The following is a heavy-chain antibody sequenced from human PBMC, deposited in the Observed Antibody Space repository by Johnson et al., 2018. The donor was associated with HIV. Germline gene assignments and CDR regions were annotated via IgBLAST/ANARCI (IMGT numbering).Heavy chain of an antibody. V-gene: IGHV3-30*18. CDR2: ISSDGSNK. Sequence: QVQLVESGGGVVQPGRSLRLSCAASGFAFSSYGMAWVRQAPGKGLEWVALISSDGSNKYYADSVKGRFTISRDNSKDTVNLQMDGLRPEDTALYYCAKDRVVVTATTTHDAFDIWGQGTMSTVSS. CDR1: GFAFSSYG. CDR3: AKDRVVVTATTTHDAFDI. D-gene: IGHD2-21*02. J-gene: IGHJ3*02.